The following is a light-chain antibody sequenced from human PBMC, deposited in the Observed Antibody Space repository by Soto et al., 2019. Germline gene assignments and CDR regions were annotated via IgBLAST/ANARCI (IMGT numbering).Light chain of an antibody. CDR3: QQYGSSPIT. CDR1: QCVSFTS. J-gene: IGKJ5*01. CDR2: GTS. V-gene: IGKV3-20*01. Sequence: EIVLTQSPGTLSLSPGERATLSCRASQCVSFTSLAWYQQKPGQPPRLLIYGTSSRATAIPDRFSGSGSGTDFTLTISRLEPEDFAVYYCQQYGSSPITFGQGTRLEIK.